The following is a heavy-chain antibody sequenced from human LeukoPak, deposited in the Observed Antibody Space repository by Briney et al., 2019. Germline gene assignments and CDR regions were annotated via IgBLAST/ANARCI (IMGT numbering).Heavy chain of an antibody. CDR2: ISAYNGNT. Sequence: GASVKVSCKASGYTFTSYGISWVRQAPGQGLEWMGWISAYNGNTNYAQKFQGRVTMTSDTSISTAYMELSRLRSDDTAVYYCARAITSYGYRSAPFDYWGQGTLVTVPS. CDR3: ARAITSYGYRSAPFDY. CDR1: GYTFTSYG. J-gene: IGHJ4*02. D-gene: IGHD5-18*01. V-gene: IGHV1-18*01.